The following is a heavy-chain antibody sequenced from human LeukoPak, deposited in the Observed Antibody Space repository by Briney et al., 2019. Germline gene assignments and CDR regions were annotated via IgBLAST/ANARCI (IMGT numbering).Heavy chain of an antibody. CDR2: IIPILGIA. CDR1: GGTFSSYA. J-gene: IGHJ5*02. Sequence: GASVKVSCKASGGTFSSYAISWVRQAPGQGLEWMGRIIPILGIANYAQKFQGRVTITADKSTSTAYMELSSLRSEDTAVYYCAGSPTTMVRGVRGNWFDPWGQGTLVTVSS. V-gene: IGHV1-69*04. D-gene: IGHD3-10*01. CDR3: AGSPTTMVRGVRGNWFDP.